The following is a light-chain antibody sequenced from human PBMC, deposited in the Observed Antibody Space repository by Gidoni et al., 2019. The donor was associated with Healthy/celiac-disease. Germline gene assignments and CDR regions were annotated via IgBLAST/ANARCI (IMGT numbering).Light chain of an antibody. J-gene: IGKJ4*01. V-gene: IGKV3-20*01. Sequence: EIVLTQSTGTLSLSPGERATLSCRASQSVSSSYLAWYQQKPGPAPRLLIYGASSRATGIPDRFSGSGSGTDFTLTIIRLEPEDFAVYYCQQYGSSPLTFGGGTKVEIK. CDR1: QSVSSSY. CDR2: GAS. CDR3: QQYGSSPLT.